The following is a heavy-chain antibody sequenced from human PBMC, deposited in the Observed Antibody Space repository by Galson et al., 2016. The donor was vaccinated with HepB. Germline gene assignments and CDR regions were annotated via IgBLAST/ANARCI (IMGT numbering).Heavy chain of an antibody. V-gene: IGHV4-59*01. D-gene: IGHD6-19*01. Sequence: ETLSLTCSVSDDSIINYYWSWIWQPPGKGLEWIGHIYYSGTTNYNPSLKSRVTISVDTSKNQFSLKLTSVTTADTAVYFCARVGRFGGWYEWGWFDPWGQGTLVTVSS. CDR3: ARVGRFGGWYEWGWFDP. CDR1: DDSIINYY. J-gene: IGHJ5*02. CDR2: IYYSGTT.